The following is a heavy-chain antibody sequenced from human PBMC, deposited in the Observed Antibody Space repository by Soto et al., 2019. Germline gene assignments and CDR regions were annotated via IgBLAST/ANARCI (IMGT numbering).Heavy chain of an antibody. V-gene: IGHV3-53*02. CDR3: ARHRYYDSSGYYYGYHYFDY. CDR2: IYSGGST. J-gene: IGHJ4*02. CDR1: GFTVSSNY. Sequence: EVQLVETGGGLIQPGGSLRLSCAASGFTVSSNYMSWVRQAPGKGLEWVSVIYSGGSTYYADSVKGRFTISRDNSKNTLYLQMNSLRAEETAVYYCARHRYYDSSGYYYGYHYFDYWGQGTLVTVSS. D-gene: IGHD3-22*01.